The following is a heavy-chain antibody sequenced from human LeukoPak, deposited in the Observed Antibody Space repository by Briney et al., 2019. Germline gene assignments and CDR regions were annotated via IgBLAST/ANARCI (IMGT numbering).Heavy chain of an antibody. Sequence: SETLSLTCTVSGGSIRSYYWSWIRQPPGKGLEWIGYIYYSGSTNYNPSLKSRVSISVDTSKNQFSLKLSSVTAADTAVYYCARTGSTVTMLYPFDHWGQGTLVTASP. J-gene: IGHJ4*02. D-gene: IGHD4-17*01. CDR1: GGSIRSYY. V-gene: IGHV4-59*01. CDR3: ARTGSTVTMLYPFDH. CDR2: IYYSGST.